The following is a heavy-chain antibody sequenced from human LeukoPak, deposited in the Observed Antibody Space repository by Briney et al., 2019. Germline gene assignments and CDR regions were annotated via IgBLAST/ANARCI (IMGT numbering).Heavy chain of an antibody. V-gene: IGHV3-43*02. CDR3: AKGTTVITGTFDY. J-gene: IGHJ4*02. CDR2: ISGDGGST. Sequence: GGSLRLSCAASGFTFSSYAMSWVRQAPGKGLEWVSLISGDGGSTFYADSVKGRFTISRDNSKKSLYLQMNSLRTEDTALYYCAKGTTVITGTFDYRGRGTLVTVSS. D-gene: IGHD4-23*01. CDR1: GFTFSSYA.